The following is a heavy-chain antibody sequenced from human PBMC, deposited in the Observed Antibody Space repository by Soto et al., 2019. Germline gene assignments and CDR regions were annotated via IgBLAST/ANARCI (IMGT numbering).Heavy chain of an antibody. CDR1: GYTFTSSG. CDR2: ISTYNGNT. J-gene: IGHJ4*02. D-gene: IGHD6-19*01. Sequence: ASVKFSCKASGYTFTSSGIGWVRQAPGQGLEWMGWISTYNGNTNYAQKLHDRVTMTTDTSTSTAYMEMRSLRSDDTAVYYCATLTYNSGLAHWGQGTLVTVSS. CDR3: ATLTYNSGLAH. V-gene: IGHV1-18*01.